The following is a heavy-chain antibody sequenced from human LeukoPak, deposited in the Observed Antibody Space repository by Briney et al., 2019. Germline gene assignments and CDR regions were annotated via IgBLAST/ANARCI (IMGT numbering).Heavy chain of an antibody. J-gene: IGHJ4*02. CDR1: GFTFNSYA. D-gene: IGHD6-13*01. V-gene: IGHV3-64D*06. CDR3: VNPKIAAKYYFDY. Sequence: GGSLRLSCSASGFTFNSYAMHWVRQAPGKGLEYVSASSSNGGSTYYADSVKGRFPISRDNSKNTLYLQMSSLRAEDTAVYYCVNPKIAAKYYFDYWGQGSLVAVSS. CDR2: SSSNGGST.